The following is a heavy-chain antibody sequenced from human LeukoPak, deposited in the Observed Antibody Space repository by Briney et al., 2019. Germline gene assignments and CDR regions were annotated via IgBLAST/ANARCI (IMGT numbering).Heavy chain of an antibody. CDR1: GYSFTSYW. CDR3: ATTEQIYFAY. Sequence: TRGESLKISCKGSGYSFTSYWISWVRQMPGKGLEWMGRIDPSDSYTNYSPSFQGHVTISADKSISTAYLQWSSLKASDTAMYYCATTEQIYFAYWGQGALVTVSS. J-gene: IGHJ4*02. V-gene: IGHV5-10-1*01. D-gene: IGHD3-9*01. CDR2: IDPSDSYT.